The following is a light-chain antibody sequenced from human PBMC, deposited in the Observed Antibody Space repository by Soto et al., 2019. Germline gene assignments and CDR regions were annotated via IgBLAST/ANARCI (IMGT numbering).Light chain of an antibody. J-gene: IGKJ5*01. Sequence: EIVMMQSPATLSVSPGQSVTLSCRASQLISSNLAWYQHQTGQAPRLLIYGVSTRDTGVPDRFSGSASGTEFNLTISRLHPEDFAVYDCQQYNNWTRTVGPRTRLEI. CDR1: QLISSN. V-gene: IGKV3-15*01. CDR2: GVS. CDR3: QQYNNWTRT.